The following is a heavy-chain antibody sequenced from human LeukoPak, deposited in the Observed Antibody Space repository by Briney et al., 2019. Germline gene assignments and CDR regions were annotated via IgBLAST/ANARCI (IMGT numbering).Heavy chain of an antibody. D-gene: IGHD3-3*01. CDR3: SAQPFWSGYYAFDY. Sequence: GGSLRLSCAASGFTFSNAWMNWVRLAPGKGLEWVGRIKSKTDGGTTDYAAPVKGRFTISRDDSKNTLYLQMNSLKTEDTAVYYCSAQPFWSGYYAFDYWGQGTLVTVSS. CDR1: GFTFSNAW. CDR2: IKSKTDGGTT. J-gene: IGHJ4*02. V-gene: IGHV3-15*07.